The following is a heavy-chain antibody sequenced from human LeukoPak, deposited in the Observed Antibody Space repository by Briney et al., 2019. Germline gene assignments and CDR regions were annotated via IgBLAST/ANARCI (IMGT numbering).Heavy chain of an antibody. V-gene: IGHV4-34*01. J-gene: IGHJ4*02. CDR3: ARAHYDYVWGSYRLVFDY. Sequence: SETLSFTCAVYGGSFSGYYWSWIRQPPGKGLEWIGEINHSGSTNYNPSLKSRVTISVDTSKNQFSLKLSSVTAADTAVYYCARAHYDYVWGSYRLVFDYWGQGTLVTVSS. CDR1: GGSFSGYY. CDR2: INHSGST. D-gene: IGHD3-16*02.